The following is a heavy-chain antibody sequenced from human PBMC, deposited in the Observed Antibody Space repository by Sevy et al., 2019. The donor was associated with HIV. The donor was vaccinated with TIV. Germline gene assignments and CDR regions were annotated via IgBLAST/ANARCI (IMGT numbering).Heavy chain of an antibody. Sequence: ASVKVSCKASGYTFTSYDINWVRQATGQGLEWMGWMNPNSGNTGYAQKFQGRVTMTRNTSISTAYMELSSLRSEDTAVYYCARPRKRYYGSGSYYMFDYWGQGTLVTVSS. CDR1: GYTFTSYD. D-gene: IGHD3-10*01. CDR2: MNPNSGNT. V-gene: IGHV1-8*01. J-gene: IGHJ4*02. CDR3: ARPRKRYYGSGSYYMFDY.